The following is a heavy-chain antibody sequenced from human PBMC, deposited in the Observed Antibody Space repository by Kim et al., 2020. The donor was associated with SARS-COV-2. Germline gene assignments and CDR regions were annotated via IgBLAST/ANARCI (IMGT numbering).Heavy chain of an antibody. J-gene: IGHJ3*02. CDR2: INHSGST. CDR1: GGSFSGYY. V-gene: IGHV4-34*01. D-gene: IGHD5-18*01. CDR3: ARGPRGQLWLQAHAFDI. Sequence: SETLSLTCAVYGGSFSGYYWSWIRQPPGKGLEWIGEINHSGSTNYNPSLKSRVTISVDTSKNQFSLKLSSVTAADTAVYYCARGPRGQLWLQAHAFDIWGQGTMVTVSS.